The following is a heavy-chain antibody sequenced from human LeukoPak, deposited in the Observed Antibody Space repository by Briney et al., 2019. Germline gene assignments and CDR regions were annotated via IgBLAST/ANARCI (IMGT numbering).Heavy chain of an antibody. D-gene: IGHD2-2*01. V-gene: IGHV3-53*01. CDR3: ARQVVGYFDY. Sequence: GGSLRLSCAASGFTVSSNYMSWVRQAPGKGLEWVSVIYSGGSTYYANSVKGRFTISRDNSKNTLYLQMNSLRAEDTAVYYCARQVVGYFDYWGQGTLVTVSS. CDR1: GFTVSSNY. CDR2: IYSGGST. J-gene: IGHJ4*02.